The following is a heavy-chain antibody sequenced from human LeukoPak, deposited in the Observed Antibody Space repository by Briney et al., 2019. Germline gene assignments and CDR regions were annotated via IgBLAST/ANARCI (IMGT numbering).Heavy chain of an antibody. Sequence: PSETLSLTCTVSGGSISSGSYYWSWIRQPAGKGLEWIGRIYTSGSTNYNPSLKSRVTISVDTSKNQFSPKLSSVTAADTAVYYCAREEGWGFAYWGQGTLVTVSS. CDR1: GGSISSGSYY. CDR2: IYTSGST. D-gene: IGHD7-27*01. J-gene: IGHJ4*02. V-gene: IGHV4-61*02. CDR3: AREEGWGFAY.